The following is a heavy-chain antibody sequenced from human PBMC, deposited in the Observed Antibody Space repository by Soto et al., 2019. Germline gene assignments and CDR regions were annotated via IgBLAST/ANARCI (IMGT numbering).Heavy chain of an antibody. J-gene: IGHJ4*02. V-gene: IGHV1-46*01. CDR1: GYTFTSYG. CDR3: ARGSITMVRGVIISLDY. CDR2: INPSGGST. D-gene: IGHD3-10*01. Sequence: ASVKVSCKASGYTFTSYGISWVRQAPGQGLEWMGWINPSGGSTSYAQKFQGRVTMTRDTSTSTVYMELSSLRSEDTAVYYCARGSITMVRGVIISLDYWGQGTLVTVSS.